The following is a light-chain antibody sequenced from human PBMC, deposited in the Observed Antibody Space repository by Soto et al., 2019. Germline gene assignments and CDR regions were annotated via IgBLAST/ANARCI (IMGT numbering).Light chain of an antibody. CDR3: SSYDSSLSGWV. V-gene: IGLV1-40*01. CDR2: GNS. CDR1: SSNIGAGYD. J-gene: IGLJ3*02. Sequence: QSVLTQPPSVSGAPGQRVTISCTGSSSNIGAGYDVHWYQQLPGTAPKLLIYGNSNRPSGVPDRCSGSKSGTSASLAITGLQAEDEADYYCSSYDSSLSGWVFGGGTKLTVL.